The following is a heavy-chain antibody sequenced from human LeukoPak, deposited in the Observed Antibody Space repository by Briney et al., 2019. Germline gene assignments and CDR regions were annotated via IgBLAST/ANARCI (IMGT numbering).Heavy chain of an antibody. V-gene: IGHV3-23*01. CDR2: IGGGGSIT. CDR1: GFTFSSYA. CDR3: AKSTTVGNYDARGLDY. D-gene: IGHD4/OR15-4a*01. J-gene: IGHJ4*02. Sequence: PGGSLRLSCAASGFTFSSYAMTWVRQAQEKGLEWVSAIGGGGSITYYADSVKGRFTISRDNSKNTLYLQMNSLRDEDTATYYCAKSTTVGNYDARGLDYWGQGTLVTVSS.